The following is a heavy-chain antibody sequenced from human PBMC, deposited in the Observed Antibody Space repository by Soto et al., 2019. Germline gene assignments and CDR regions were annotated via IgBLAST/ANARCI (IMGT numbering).Heavy chain of an antibody. J-gene: IGHJ6*02. D-gene: IGHD3-9*01. Sequence: PSETLYLTCSVSGGSIRDYFWTWIRQPPGKGLEWIGYISSSGTINYNSSLKSRVTISLDTSRNHFSLKLSSVTAADTAVYFCARDRKLVIPGNYYYYGMDVWGQGTTVT. V-gene: IGHV4-59*01. CDR3: ARDRKLVIPGNYYYYGMDV. CDR2: ISSSGTI. CDR1: GGSIRDYF.